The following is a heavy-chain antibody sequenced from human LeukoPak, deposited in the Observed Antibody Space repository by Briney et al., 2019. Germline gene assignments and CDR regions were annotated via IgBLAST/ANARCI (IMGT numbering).Heavy chain of an antibody. Sequence: SGGSLRLSCAASGFTFSSYSMNWVRQAPGKGLEWVSSISSSSSYIYYADSVKGRFTISRDNSKNTLYLQMNSLRAEDTAVYYCAREGGMEVDYYYGMDVWGQGTTVIVSS. CDR3: AREGGMEVDYYYGMDV. V-gene: IGHV3-21*01. CDR2: ISSSSSYI. CDR1: GFTFSSYS. J-gene: IGHJ6*02. D-gene: IGHD1-1*01.